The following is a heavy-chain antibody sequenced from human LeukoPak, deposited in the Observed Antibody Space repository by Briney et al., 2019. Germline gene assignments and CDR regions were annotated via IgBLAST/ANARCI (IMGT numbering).Heavy chain of an antibody. D-gene: IGHD5-18*01. V-gene: IGHV1-18*01. J-gene: IGHJ3*02. Sequence: AAVKVSCKASGYTLSSYSITWMRQAPGLGLEWMGWISTYNGKTNFAEKFQGRVTMTTDTSTSIVYMELRSLRSDDTAVYFCARDRGGYSYDYIRGHAFDIWGQGTKVTVSS. CDR2: ISTYNGKT. CDR3: ARDRGGYSYDYIRGHAFDI. CDR1: GYTLSSYS.